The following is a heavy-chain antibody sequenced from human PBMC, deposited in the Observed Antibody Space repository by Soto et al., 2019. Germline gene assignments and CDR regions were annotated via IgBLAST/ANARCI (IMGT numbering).Heavy chain of an antibody. CDR2: ISYDGSNK. V-gene: IGHV3-30-3*01. J-gene: IGHJ1*01. D-gene: IGHD1-26*01. CDR1: GFTFSSYA. Sequence: LRLSCAASGFTFSSYAMHWVRQAPGKGLEWVAVISYDGSNKYYADSVKGRFTISRDNSKNTLYLQMNSLRAEDTAVYYCARWVGLSGPFQHWGQGTLVTVSS. CDR3: ARWVGLSGPFQH.